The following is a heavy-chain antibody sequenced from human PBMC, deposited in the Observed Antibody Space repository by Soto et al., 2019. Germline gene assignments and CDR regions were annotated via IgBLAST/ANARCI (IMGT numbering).Heavy chain of an antibody. J-gene: IGHJ4*02. Sequence: GGSLRLSCATSGFTFSSYSMHWVRQAPGKGLEWVAVISYDGSNKYYADSVKGRFTISRDNSKNTPYLQMNSLRAEDTAVYYCARICSSTSCYHLRRHLIDYRGQRSSVTVSS. CDR2: ISYDGSNK. V-gene: IGHV3-30-3*01. CDR3: ARICSSTSCYHLRRHLIDY. CDR1: GFTFSSYS. D-gene: IGHD2-2*01.